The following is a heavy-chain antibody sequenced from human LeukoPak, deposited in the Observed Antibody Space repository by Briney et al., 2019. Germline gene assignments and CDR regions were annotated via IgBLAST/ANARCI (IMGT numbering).Heavy chain of an antibody. J-gene: IGHJ5*02. V-gene: IGHV4-59*08. CDR1: GGSISSYY. CDR2: IYYSGST. Sequence: ASETLSLTRTVSGGSISSYYWSWIRQPPGKGLEWIGYIYYSGSTNYNPSLKSRVTISVDTSKNQFSLKLSSVTAADTAVYYCARQRFLEWPLGPWGQGTLVTVSS. CDR3: ARQRFLEWPLGP. D-gene: IGHD3-3*01.